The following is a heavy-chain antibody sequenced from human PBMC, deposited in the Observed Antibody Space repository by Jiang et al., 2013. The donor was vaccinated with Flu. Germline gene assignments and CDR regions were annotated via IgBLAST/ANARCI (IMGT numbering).Heavy chain of an antibody. CDR3: AGVTSSGSSHTSYYYYGMDV. Sequence: EVKKPGSSVKVSCKASGGTFSSYAISWVRQAPGQGLEWMGGIIPIFGTANYAQKFQGRVTITADESTSTAYMELSSLRSEDTAVYYCAGVTSSGSSHTSYYYYGMDVWGQGTTVTVSS. J-gene: IGHJ6*02. CDR2: IIPIFGTA. CDR1: GGTFSSYA. D-gene: IGHD1-26*01. V-gene: IGHV1-69*01.